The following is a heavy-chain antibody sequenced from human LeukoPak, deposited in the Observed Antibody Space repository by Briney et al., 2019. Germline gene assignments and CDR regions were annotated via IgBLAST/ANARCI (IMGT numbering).Heavy chain of an antibody. V-gene: IGHV3-23*01. CDR1: GFTFSSYA. CDR3: ATSTLPWIQPGYYYMDV. D-gene: IGHD5-18*01. Sequence: GGSLGLSCAASGFTFSSYAMSWVRQAPGKGLEWVSAISGSGGSTYYADSVKGRSTISRDNSKNTLYLQMNSLRAEDTAVYYCATSTLPWIQPGYYYMDVWGKGTTVTVSS. CDR2: ISGSGGST. J-gene: IGHJ6*03.